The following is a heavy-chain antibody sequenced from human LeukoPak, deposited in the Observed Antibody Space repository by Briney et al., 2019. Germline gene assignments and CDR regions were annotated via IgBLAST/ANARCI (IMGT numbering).Heavy chain of an antibody. CDR3: ARHPPRGNTGLAFDF. CDR1: GGSISNYY. V-gene: IGHV4-59*08. CDR2: IYYSGST. J-gene: IGHJ4*02. D-gene: IGHD4-23*01. Sequence: SETLSPTCTVSGGSISNYYWSWIRQPPGKGLEWIGYIYYSGSTNYNPSLTSRVTISVDTSKNQFSLELRSVTAADTAVYYCARHPPRGNTGLAFDFWGRGTLVTVSS.